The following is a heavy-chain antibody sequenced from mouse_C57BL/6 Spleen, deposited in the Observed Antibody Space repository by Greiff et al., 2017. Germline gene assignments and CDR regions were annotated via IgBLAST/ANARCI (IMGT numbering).Heavy chain of an antibody. Sequence: EVKLMESGEGLVKPGGSLKLSCAASGFTFSSYAMSWVRQTPEKRLEWVAYISSGGDYIYYADTVKGRFNISRDNARNTLYLQMSSLKSEDTAMYYCTMGFITTVVAPYYAMDYWGQGTSVTVSS. D-gene: IGHD1-1*01. CDR3: TMGFITTVVAPYYAMDY. V-gene: IGHV5-9-1*02. CDR1: GFTFSSYA. J-gene: IGHJ4*01. CDR2: ISSGGDYI.